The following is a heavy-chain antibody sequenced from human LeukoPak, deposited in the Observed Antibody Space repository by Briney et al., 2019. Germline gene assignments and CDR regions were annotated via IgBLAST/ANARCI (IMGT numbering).Heavy chain of an antibody. V-gene: IGHV3-74*01. CDR1: GFTFSSYW. Sequence: GGSLRLSCAASGFTFSSYWMHWVRRAPGKGLVWVSRINTDGSTTNYADSVKGRFTISRDNAKNTLYLQMNSLRAEDTAVYYCAREWGGDYGDYEGIYDAFDIWGQGTTVTVSS. CDR2: INTDGSTT. CDR3: AREWGGDYGDYEGIYDAFDI. J-gene: IGHJ3*02. D-gene: IGHD4-17*01.